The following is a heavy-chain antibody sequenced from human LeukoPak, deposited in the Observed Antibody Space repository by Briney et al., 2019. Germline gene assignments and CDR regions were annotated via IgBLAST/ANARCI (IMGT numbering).Heavy chain of an antibody. CDR2: IYYSGST. J-gene: IGHJ6*03. Sequence: ASETLSLTCTVSGGSISSYYWSWIRQPPGKGLEWIGYIYYSGSTNYNPSLKSRVTISVDTSKNQFSLKLSSVIAADTAVYYCAGERESARPYYYYMDVWGKGTTVTVSS. D-gene: IGHD6-6*01. CDR1: GGSISSYY. V-gene: IGHV4-59*01. CDR3: AGERESARPYYYYMDV.